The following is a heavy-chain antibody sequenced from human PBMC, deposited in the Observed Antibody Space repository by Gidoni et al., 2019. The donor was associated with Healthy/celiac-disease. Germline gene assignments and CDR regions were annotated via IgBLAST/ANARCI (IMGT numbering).Heavy chain of an antibody. CDR2: IYYSGST. CDR1: GGSISSSSYY. D-gene: IGHD6-19*01. CDR3: ARGWQWPRKYYFDY. V-gene: IGHV4-39*07. Sequence: QLQLQESGPGLGKPSETLSLTCTVPGGSISSSSYYWGWIRQPPGKGLEWIGSIYYSGSTYYNPSLKSRVTISVDTSKNQFSLKLSSVTAADTAVYYCARGWQWPRKYYFDYWGQGTLVTVSS. J-gene: IGHJ4*02.